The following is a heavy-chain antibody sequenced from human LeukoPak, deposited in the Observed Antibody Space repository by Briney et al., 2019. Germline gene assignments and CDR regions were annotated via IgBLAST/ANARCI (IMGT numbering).Heavy chain of an antibody. CDR2: ISYDGSNK. CDR3: ARDRHQNGMDV. J-gene: IGHJ6*02. D-gene: IGHD2-2*01. V-gene: IGHV3-30-3*01. CDR1: GFTFSSYA. Sequence: GRSLRLSCAASGFTFSSYAMHWVRQAPGKGLEWVAVISYDGSNKYYADSVKGRFTISRDNSKNTLYLQMNSLRAEDTAVYYCARDRHQNGMDVWGQGTTVTVSS.